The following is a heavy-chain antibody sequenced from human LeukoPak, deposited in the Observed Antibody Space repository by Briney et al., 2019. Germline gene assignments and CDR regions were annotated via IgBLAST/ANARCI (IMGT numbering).Heavy chain of an antibody. Sequence: PSETLSLTCTVSGGSISITSYYWGWIRQPPGKGLEWIGSMYSSGSTYYNPSLKSRVTISVDTSKNQFSLKLSSVTAADTAVYYWARGDGVIYYYYYMDVWGKGTTVIVSS. D-gene: IGHD5-24*01. CDR1: GGSISITSYY. J-gene: IGHJ6*03. CDR3: ARGDGVIYYYYYMDV. CDR2: MYSSGST. V-gene: IGHV4-39*07.